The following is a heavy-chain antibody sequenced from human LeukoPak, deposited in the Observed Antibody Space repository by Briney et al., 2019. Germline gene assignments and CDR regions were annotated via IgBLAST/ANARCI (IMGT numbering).Heavy chain of an antibody. J-gene: IGHJ4*02. CDR1: GGTLSNYA. D-gene: IGHD3-10*01. Sequence: ASVKVSCKASGGTLSNYAISWVRQAPGQGLQWVGWISIYQNKTNYSQMIQGRVTMTTDTSTTTAYMELRRLRSDDTAVYYCARGFGGPLDYWGQGTLVTVSS. V-gene: IGHV1-18*01. CDR3: ARGFGGPLDY. CDR2: ISIYQNKT.